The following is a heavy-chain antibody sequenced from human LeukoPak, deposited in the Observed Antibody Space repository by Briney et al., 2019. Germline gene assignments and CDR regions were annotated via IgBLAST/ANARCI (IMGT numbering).Heavy chain of an antibody. Sequence: GGSLRLSCAASEFTFSSYWMSWVRQAPGKGLEWVANIKQDGGEKYYLDSVKGRFTISRDNSKNTLYLQMNSLRAEDSAVYYCAKDLGYYSSYYYGMDVWGQGTTVTVSS. CDR3: AKDLGYYSSYYYGMDV. D-gene: IGHD4-11*01. J-gene: IGHJ6*02. CDR1: EFTFSSYW. CDR2: IKQDGGEK. V-gene: IGHV3-7*01.